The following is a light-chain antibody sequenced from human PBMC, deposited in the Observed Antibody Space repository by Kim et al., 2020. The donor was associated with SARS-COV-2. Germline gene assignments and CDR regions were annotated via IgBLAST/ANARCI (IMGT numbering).Light chain of an antibody. V-gene: IGLV3-1*01. CDR3: QAWDSSTAV. CDR2: QDS. Sequence: VPPGQTASITCAGDKLGDKYACWYQQKPGQPPVLVIYQDSKRPSGIPERFSGSNSGNTATLTISGTQAMDEADYYCQAWDSSTAVFGGGTQLTVL. J-gene: IGLJ2*01. CDR1: KLGDKY.